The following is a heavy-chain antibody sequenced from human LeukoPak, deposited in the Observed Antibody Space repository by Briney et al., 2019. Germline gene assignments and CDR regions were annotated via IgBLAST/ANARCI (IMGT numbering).Heavy chain of an antibody. CDR3: AKDALVRGPTDY. CDR2: ISGSGGIT. Sequence: GGSLRLSCAASVFTFSTYAMSWVRQTPGKGLEWVSAISGSGGITYYADSLKGRFTISRDNSKNKLYLKMNSLRAEDTAVYYCAKDALVRGPTDYWGQGTLVTVSS. V-gene: IGHV3-23*01. D-gene: IGHD3-10*01. CDR1: VFTFSTYA. J-gene: IGHJ4*02.